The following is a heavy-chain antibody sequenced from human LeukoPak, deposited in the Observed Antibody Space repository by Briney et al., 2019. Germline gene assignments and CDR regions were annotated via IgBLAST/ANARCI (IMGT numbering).Heavy chain of an antibody. D-gene: IGHD6-19*01. CDR3: ARDPKSAVAADWFDP. V-gene: IGHV3-23*01. J-gene: IGHJ5*02. CDR2: ISGSGGST. CDR1: GFTFSSYA. Sequence: GGSLRLSCAASGFTFSSYAMSWVRQAPGKGLEWVSAISGSGGSTYYADSVKGRFTISRDNSKNTLYLQMNSLRAEDTAVYYCARDPKSAVAADWFDPWGQGTLVTVSS.